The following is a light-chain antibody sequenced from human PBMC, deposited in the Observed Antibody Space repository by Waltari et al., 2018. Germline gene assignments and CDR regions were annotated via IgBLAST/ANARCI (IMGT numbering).Light chain of an antibody. CDR1: ILRKYY. CDR2: GKN. CDR3: SSRELSGHVV. J-gene: IGLJ2*01. V-gene: IGLV3-19*01. Sequence: SSDLTQDPAVSVALGQTVRITCQGDILRKYYGNWCRQKPGQPPELVIYGKNNRPSGIPDRFSASSSGNTASLIITGAQAEDEADYYCSSRELSGHVVFGGGTRLTVL.